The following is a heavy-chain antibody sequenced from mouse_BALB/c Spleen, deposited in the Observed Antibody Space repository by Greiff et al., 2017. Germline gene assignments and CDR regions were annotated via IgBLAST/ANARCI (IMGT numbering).Heavy chain of an antibody. CDR1: GYAFSSSW. CDR3: ATLYDGYLYAMDY. CDR2: IYPGDGDT. Sequence: VKLMESGPELVKPGASVKISCKASGYAFSSSWMNWVKQRPGQGLEWIGRIYPGDGDTNYNGKFKGKATLTADKSSSTAYIQLSSLTSVDSAVYFCATLYDGYLYAMDYWGQGTSVTVSS. V-gene: IGHV1-82*01. J-gene: IGHJ4*01. D-gene: IGHD2-3*01.